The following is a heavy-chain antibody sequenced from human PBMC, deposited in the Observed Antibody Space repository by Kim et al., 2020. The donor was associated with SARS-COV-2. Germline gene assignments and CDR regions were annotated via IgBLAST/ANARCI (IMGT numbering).Heavy chain of an antibody. J-gene: IGHJ6*02. CDR2: INAGNGNT. D-gene: IGHD6-19*01. Sequence: ASVKVSCKASGYTFTSYATHWVRQAPGQRLEWMGWINAGNGNTKYSQKFQGRVTITRDTSASTAYMELSSLRSEDTAVYYCARDLSVAGPPYYYYYYGMDVWGQGTTVTVSS. V-gene: IGHV1-3*01. CDR3: ARDLSVAGPPYYYYYYGMDV. CDR1: GYTFTSYA.